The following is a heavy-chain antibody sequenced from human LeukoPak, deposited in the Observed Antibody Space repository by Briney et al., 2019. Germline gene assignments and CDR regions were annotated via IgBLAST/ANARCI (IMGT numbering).Heavy chain of an antibody. J-gene: IGHJ4*02. CDR1: GFTFSGSA. V-gene: IGHV3-73*01. D-gene: IGHD2-15*01. CDR3: TVNYCSGGSCYML. CDR2: IRSKASNYAT. Sequence: GVSLRLSCAASGFTFSGSAMHWVRQASGKGLEWVGRIRSKASNYATAYDASVKGRFTISRDDSKNTAYLQMNSLKTEDTAVYYCTVNYCSGGSCYMLWGQGTLVTVSS.